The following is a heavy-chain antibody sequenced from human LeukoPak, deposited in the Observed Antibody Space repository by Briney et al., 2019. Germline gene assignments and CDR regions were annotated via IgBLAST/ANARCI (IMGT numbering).Heavy chain of an antibody. V-gene: IGHV3-74*01. J-gene: IGHJ5*02. CDR2: INSDGINT. CDR3: ARDLGQYYDTSDNWFDP. CDR1: GFTFSNYW. D-gene: IGHD3-22*01. Sequence: PGGSLRLSCAASGFTFSNYWMHWVRQAPGKGLVWVSRINSDGINTSYADSVKGRCTISRDNAKNTLNLQVNSLRAEATAVYYCARDLGQYYDTSDNWFDPWGQGTLVTVSS.